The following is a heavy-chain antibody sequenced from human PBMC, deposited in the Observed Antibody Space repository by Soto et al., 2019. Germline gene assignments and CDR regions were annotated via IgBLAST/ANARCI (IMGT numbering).Heavy chain of an antibody. D-gene: IGHD4-17*01. J-gene: IGHJ3*02. CDR2: INHSGST. CDR1: GGSFSGYY. CDR3: ARIKAVTAGAFDI. V-gene: IGHV4-34*01. Sequence: QVQLQQWGAGLLKPSETLSLTCAVYGGSFSGYYWSWIRQPPGKGLEWIGEINHSGSTNYNPSLKSRVTISVDTSKNQFSLELSSVTAADTAVYYCARIKAVTAGAFDIWGQGTMVTVSS.